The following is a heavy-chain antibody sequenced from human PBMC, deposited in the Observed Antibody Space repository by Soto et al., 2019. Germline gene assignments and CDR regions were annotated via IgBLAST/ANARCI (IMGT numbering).Heavy chain of an antibody. Sequence: GASVKVSCKVSGYTLTELSMHWVRQAPGKGLEWMGGFNPEVGEANYAQKFQGRVTITADESTSTAYMELSSLRSEDTAVYYCASQGPGYYYYGMDVWGQGTTVTISS. V-gene: IGHV1-24*01. D-gene: IGHD3-10*01. CDR1: GYTLTELS. J-gene: IGHJ6*02. CDR3: ASQGPGYYYYGMDV. CDR2: FNPEVGEA.